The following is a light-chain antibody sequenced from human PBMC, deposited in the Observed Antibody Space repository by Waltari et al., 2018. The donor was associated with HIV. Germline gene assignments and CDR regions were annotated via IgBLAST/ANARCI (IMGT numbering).Light chain of an antibody. CDR2: DAS. J-gene: IGKJ2*01. CDR3: QQRTNWPPNT. V-gene: IGKV3-11*01. Sequence: EIVLTQSPATLSLSPGERATLSCRASQSVSSYLAWYQQKPGQAPSLLIYDASNRATGIPARVSGSRSGTDFTLTISSLEPEDFAVYYCQQRTNWPPNTFGQGTKLEIK. CDR1: QSVSSY.